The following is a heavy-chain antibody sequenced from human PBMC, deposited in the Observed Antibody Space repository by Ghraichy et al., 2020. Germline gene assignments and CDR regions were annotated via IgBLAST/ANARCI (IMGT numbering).Heavy chain of an antibody. CDR3: AKDLTYHYDSSVYQPSGYNYGMDV. Sequence: GGSLRLSCAASGFTFSSYAMRWVRQAPGKGLEWVSGISGSGGSTYSADSVKGRFTISRDNSKNTLYLQMNSLRAEDTAVYYCAKDLTYHYDSSVYQPSGYNYGMDVWGQGTTVTVSS. J-gene: IGHJ6*02. CDR2: ISGSGGST. V-gene: IGHV3-23*01. CDR1: GFTFSSYA. D-gene: IGHD3-22*01.